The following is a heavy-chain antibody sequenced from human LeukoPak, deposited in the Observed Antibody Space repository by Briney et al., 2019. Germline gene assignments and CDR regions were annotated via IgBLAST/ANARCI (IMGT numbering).Heavy chain of an antibody. J-gene: IGHJ4*02. D-gene: IGHD3-10*01. Sequence: GGSLRLSCAASGFTFSTFAMSWVRQAPGKGLEWISGISNSGRSTCYADSVKGRFTISRDNSKNTLYLQMNSLRAEDTAVYYCATGGVIITNFDCWGQGTLVTVSS. CDR2: ISNSGRST. V-gene: IGHV3-23*01. CDR1: GFTFSTFA. CDR3: ATGGVIITNFDC.